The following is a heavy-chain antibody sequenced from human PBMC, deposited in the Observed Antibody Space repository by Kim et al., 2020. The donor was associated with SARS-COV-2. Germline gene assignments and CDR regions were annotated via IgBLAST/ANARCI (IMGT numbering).Heavy chain of an antibody. D-gene: IGHD3-10*01. V-gene: IGHV3-72*01. Sequence: GGSLRLSCAASGFTFSDHYMDWVRQAPGKGLEWVGRTRNKANSYTTEYAASVKGRFTISRDDSKNSLYLQMNSLKTEDTAVYYCARLGFGESPFDYWGQGTLVTVSS. J-gene: IGHJ4*02. CDR3: ARLGFGESPFDY. CDR1: GFTFSDHY. CDR2: TRNKANSYTT.